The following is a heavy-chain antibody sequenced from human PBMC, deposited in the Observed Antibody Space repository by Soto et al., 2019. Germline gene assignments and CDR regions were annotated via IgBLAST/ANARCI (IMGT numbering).Heavy chain of an antibody. Sequence: QVQLVQSGAEVKKPGSSVKVSCKASGGTFSNYAISWVRQAPGQGLEWMGGIIPIFGTTNYAQRFQGRVTITADESTSTAYRELSRLSSEDTAVYYCARVSSSWYKDYFDYWGQGTLVTVSS. V-gene: IGHV1-69*12. CDR1: GGTFSNYA. CDR2: IIPIFGTT. CDR3: ARVSSSWYKDYFDY. D-gene: IGHD6-13*01. J-gene: IGHJ4*02.